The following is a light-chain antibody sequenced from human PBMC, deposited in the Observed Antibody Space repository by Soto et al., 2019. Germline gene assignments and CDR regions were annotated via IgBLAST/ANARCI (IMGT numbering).Light chain of an antibody. CDR2: DVS. CDR3: SSYTSSTTPYV. J-gene: IGLJ1*01. V-gene: IGLV2-14*03. Sequence: QSALTQPASVSGSPGQSITISCTGTSSDVGGYNYVSWYQRHPGKAPKLMIFDVSNRPSGVSNRFSGSKSANTASLTISGLQAEDEADYFCSSYTSSTTPYVFGTGTKVT. CDR1: SSDVGGYNY.